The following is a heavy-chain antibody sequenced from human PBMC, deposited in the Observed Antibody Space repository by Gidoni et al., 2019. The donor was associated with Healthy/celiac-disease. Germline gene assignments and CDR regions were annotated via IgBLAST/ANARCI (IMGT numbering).Heavy chain of an antibody. Sequence: QVQLQESGPGLVKPSQNLYITCTVSGGSISSGSYYWSWIRQPAGKGLEWIGRIYTSGSTNYNPSLKSRVTISVDTSKNQFSLKLSSVTAADTAVYYCASSPSVVKGWFDPWGQGTLVTVSA. CDR3: ASSPSVVKGWFDP. V-gene: IGHV4-61*02. CDR2: IYTSGST. CDR1: GGSISSGSYY. J-gene: IGHJ5*02.